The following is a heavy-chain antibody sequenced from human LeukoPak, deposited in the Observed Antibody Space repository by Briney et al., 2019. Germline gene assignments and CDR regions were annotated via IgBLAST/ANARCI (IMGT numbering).Heavy chain of an antibody. Sequence: GGSLRLSCAASGFTFDDYAMHWVRQAPGKGLEWVSGISWNSGSIGYADSVKGRFTISRDNAKNSLYLQMNSLRAEDTALYYCAKVSEWELRSGIFDYWGQGTLVTVSS. CDR2: ISWNSGSI. CDR3: AKVSEWELRSGIFDY. CDR1: GFTFDDYA. D-gene: IGHD1-26*01. V-gene: IGHV3-9*01. J-gene: IGHJ4*02.